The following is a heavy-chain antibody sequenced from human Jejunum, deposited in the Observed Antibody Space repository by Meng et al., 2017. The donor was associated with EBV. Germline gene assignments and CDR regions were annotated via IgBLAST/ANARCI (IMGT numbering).Heavy chain of an antibody. V-gene: IGHV1-18*01. Sequence: QVLLVQCGVEVKKPGAYVKVYGKTSVYSFTSDGSSLVQQAPWHGPEWMGWITVYNGNTNYAPRLQGRVTMTTDISTSTAYMELRSLRSDDTAVYYCARDSSGYHAHDKVSDYWGQGTLVTVSS. CDR3: ARDSSGYHAHDKVSDY. D-gene: IGHD2-15*01. CDR1: VYSFTSDG. CDR2: ITVYNGNT. J-gene: IGHJ4*02.